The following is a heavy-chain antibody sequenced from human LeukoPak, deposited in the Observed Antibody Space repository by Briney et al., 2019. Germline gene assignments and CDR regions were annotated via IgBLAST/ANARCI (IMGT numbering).Heavy chain of an antibody. CDR2: INPNSGGT. J-gene: IGHJ4*02. Sequence: ASVKVSCKASGYTFTGYYMHWVRQAPGQGLEWMGRINPNSGGTNYAQKFQGRVTMTRDTSISTAYMELSRLRSEDTAVYYCARDRLLSGYSSSWYVSWGQGTLVTVSS. D-gene: IGHD6-13*01. V-gene: IGHV1-2*06. CDR3: ARDRLLSGYSSSWYVS. CDR1: GYTFTGYY.